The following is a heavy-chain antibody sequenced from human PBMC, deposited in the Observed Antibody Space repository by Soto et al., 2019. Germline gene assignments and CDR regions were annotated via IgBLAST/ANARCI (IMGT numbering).Heavy chain of an antibody. Sequence: SETLSLTCTVSGGSISSSSYYWGWIRQPPGKGLEWIGTIYYSGSTYYNPSLKSRVTISVDTSKNQFSLKLSSVTAADTAVYYWARHAYRSGWADHWGQGTLVTVSS. CDR1: GGSISSSSYY. CDR2: IYYSGST. V-gene: IGHV4-39*01. D-gene: IGHD6-19*01. CDR3: ARHAYRSGWADH. J-gene: IGHJ4*02.